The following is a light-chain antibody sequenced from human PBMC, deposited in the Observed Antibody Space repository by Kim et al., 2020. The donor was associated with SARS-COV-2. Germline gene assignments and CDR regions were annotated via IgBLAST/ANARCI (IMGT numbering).Light chain of an antibody. Sequence: DIQVTQSPSSVSASVGDRVNITCRASHDISRWLAWYQQKPGKAPKLLIYAASNLQSGVPSRFSGSGSGTDFTLTISSLQPEDFATYYCQQGNSFPFSFGGGTKVDIK. J-gene: IGKJ4*01. CDR2: AAS. V-gene: IGKV1-12*02. CDR3: QQGNSFPFS. CDR1: HDISRW.